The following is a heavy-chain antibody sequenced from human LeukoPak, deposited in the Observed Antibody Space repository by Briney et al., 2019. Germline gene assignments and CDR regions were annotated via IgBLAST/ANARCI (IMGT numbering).Heavy chain of an antibody. CDR2: ISYDGSNK. V-gene: IGHV3-30-3*01. CDR3: ARDLEGRDYYDSSGY. J-gene: IGHJ4*02. Sequence: GGSLRLSCAASGFTFSSYAMHWVRQATGKGLEWVAVISYDGSNKYYADSVKGRFTISRDNSKNTLYLRMNSLRAEDTAVYYCARDLEGRDYYDSSGYWGQGTLVTVSS. D-gene: IGHD3-22*01. CDR1: GFTFSSYA.